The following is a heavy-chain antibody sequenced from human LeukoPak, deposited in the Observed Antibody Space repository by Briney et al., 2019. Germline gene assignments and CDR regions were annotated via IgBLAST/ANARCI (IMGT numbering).Heavy chain of an antibody. CDR3: ARVRPIPSPIFDN. V-gene: IGHV4-59*01. J-gene: IGHJ4*02. D-gene: IGHD2-21*01. Sequence: SETLSLTCTVSGGSISRNYWSWIRQPPKKELEWIGYIYYNGIANYNPSLRSRVTMSVDTSKNQFSLTLDSVTAADTAVYYCARVRPIPSPIFDNWGQGTLVTVSS. CDR1: GGSISRNY. CDR2: IYYNGIA.